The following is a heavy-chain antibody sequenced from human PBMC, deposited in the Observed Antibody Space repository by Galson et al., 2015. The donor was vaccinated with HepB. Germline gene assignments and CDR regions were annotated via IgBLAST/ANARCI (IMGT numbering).Heavy chain of an antibody. J-gene: IGHJ4*02. CDR2: ITGGGERP. V-gene: IGHV3-23*01. Sequence: SLRLSCATSGFRFTKYSMSWVRQAPGKGLQWVSAITGGGERPYYADSVKGRFTTSRDSSSNTVFLLMTSLRVDDTAVYYFAKVAILGATPHYFDSLGQGTLVTVS. CDR1: GFRFTKYS. D-gene: IGHD3-16*01. CDR3: AKVAILGATPHYFDS.